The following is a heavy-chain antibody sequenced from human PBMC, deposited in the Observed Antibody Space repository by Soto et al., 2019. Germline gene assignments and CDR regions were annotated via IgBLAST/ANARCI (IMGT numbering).Heavy chain of an antibody. CDR1: GFTFSSYS. Sequence: PGGSLRLSCAASGFTFSSYSMNWVRQAPGKGLEWVSSISSSSSYIYYADSVKGRFTISRDSAKNSLYLQMNSLRAEDTAVFYCASSAYPTTGSRYFDPWGQGTLVTVSS. CDR2: ISSSSSYI. V-gene: IGHV3-21*01. D-gene: IGHD6-25*01. CDR3: ASSAYPTTGSRYFDP. J-gene: IGHJ4*02.